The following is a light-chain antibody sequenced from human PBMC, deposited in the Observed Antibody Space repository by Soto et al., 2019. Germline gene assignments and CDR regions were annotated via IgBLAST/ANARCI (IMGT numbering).Light chain of an antibody. Sequence: EVVMTQSPATLSVSPGERATLSCRASQNVNANLAWYPQKPGQAPRLLIHGASTRATGIPARFSGSGFGTEFNLTTSSLQSEDFAVYYSQQENTRLWTFGEGTKVEGK. CDR1: QNVNAN. CDR3: QQENTRLWT. J-gene: IGKJ1*01. CDR2: GAS. V-gene: IGKV3-15*01.